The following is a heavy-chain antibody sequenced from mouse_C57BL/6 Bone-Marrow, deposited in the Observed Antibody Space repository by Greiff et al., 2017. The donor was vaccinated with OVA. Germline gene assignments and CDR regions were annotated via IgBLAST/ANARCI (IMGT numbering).Heavy chain of an antibody. CDR3: ARGRQLRLDY. Sequence: QVQLKESGPELVKPGASVKISCKASGYAFSSSWMNWVKQRPGKGLEWIGRIYPGDGDTNYNGKFKGKATLTVDKSSSTAYMELRSLTSEDSAVYYCARGRQLRLDYWGQGTTLTVSS. CDR1: GYAFSSSW. V-gene: IGHV1-82*01. CDR2: IYPGDGDT. J-gene: IGHJ2*01. D-gene: IGHD3-2*02.